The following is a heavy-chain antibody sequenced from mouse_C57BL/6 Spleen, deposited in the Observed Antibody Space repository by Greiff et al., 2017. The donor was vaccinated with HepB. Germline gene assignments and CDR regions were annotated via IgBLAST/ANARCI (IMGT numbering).Heavy chain of an antibody. CDR3: ARGGGYYDYYAMDY. CDR2: IYPGDGDT. CDR1: GYAFSSSW. D-gene: IGHD2-3*01. V-gene: IGHV1-82*01. J-gene: IGHJ4*01. Sequence: LQESGPELVKPGASVKISCKASGYAFSSSWMNWVKQRPGKGLEWIGRIYPGDGDTNYNGKFKGKATLTADKSSSTAYMQLSSLTSEDSAVYFCARGGGYYDYYAMDYWGQGTSVTVSS.